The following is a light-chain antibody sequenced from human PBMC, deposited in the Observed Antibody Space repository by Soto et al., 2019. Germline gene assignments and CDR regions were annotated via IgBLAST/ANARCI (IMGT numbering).Light chain of an antibody. V-gene: IGKV4-1*01. J-gene: IGKJ2*01. Sequence: DIVMTQSPDSLAVSLGERATINCKSSHRVLYTSDNRNNLTWYQQKPGQPPRLLLYGASTRESGVPVRFRGSGSGTDFTLTISSRQAEDVAGYYCQQYCSTPFTFGQGTKREIK. CDR3: QQYCSTPFT. CDR1: HRVLYTSDNRNN. CDR2: GAS.